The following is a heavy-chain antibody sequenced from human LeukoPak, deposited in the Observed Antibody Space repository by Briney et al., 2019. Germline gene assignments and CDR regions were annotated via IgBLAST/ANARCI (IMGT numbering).Heavy chain of an antibody. J-gene: IGHJ6*04. Sequence: PGGSLRLSCAASGFTFSSYSMNWVRQAPGKGLEWVSSISSSTSYIYYADSVKGRFTISRDNAKNSLYLQMNSLRAEDTAVYYCAELGITMIGGVWGKGTTVTISS. CDR2: ISSSTSYI. CDR3: AELGITMIGGV. CDR1: GFTFSSYS. V-gene: IGHV3-21*01. D-gene: IGHD3-10*02.